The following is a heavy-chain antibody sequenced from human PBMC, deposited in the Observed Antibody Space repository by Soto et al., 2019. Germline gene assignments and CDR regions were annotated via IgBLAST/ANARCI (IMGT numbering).Heavy chain of an antibody. J-gene: IGHJ1*01. CDR3: ARHPINDDNYPAEVNF. D-gene: IGHD1-1*01. CDR2: VFYNGKT. V-gene: IGHV4-39*01. Sequence: QLRLLESRPGVVKPAETLSLTCTVSGGSSSTTFYYWGWIRQSPGKRLEWIGTVFYNGKTFYSPSLHSRSSISVDTAENQFSLRLTSVTAAESAVYYCARHPINDDNYPAEVNFWGQGTLVSVSS. CDR1: GGSSSTTFYY.